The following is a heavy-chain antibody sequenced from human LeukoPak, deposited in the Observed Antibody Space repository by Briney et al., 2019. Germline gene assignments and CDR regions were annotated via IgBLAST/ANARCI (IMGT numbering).Heavy chain of an antibody. V-gene: IGHV3-53*01. D-gene: IGHD1-26*01. CDR2: IYSGGST. CDR1: GFTVSSNY. Sequence: GGSLRLSCAASGFTVSSNYMSWVRQAPGKGLEWVSVIYSGGSTYYADSVKGRFTISRDNSKNTLYLQMNSLRAEDTAVYYCARGVRVGATQFDYWGQGTLVTVSS. CDR3: ARGVRVGATQFDY. J-gene: IGHJ4*02.